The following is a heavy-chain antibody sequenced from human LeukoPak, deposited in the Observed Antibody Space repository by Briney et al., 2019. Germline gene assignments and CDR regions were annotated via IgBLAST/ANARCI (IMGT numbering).Heavy chain of an antibody. CDR1: GYTFTSYD. CDR2: MNPNSGNT. CDR3: ARGLRTNNWFDP. J-gene: IGHJ5*02. V-gene: IGHV1-8*01. Sequence: ASVKVSCKASGYTFTSYDINWVRQATGQGLEWMGWMNPNSGNTGYAQKFQGRVTMTRNTSISTAYMELSSLRSEDTAVYYCARGLRTNNWFDPWGQGTLVTVSS.